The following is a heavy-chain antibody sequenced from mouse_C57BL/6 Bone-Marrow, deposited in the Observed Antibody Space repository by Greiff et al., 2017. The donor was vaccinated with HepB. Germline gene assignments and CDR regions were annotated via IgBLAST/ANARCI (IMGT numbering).Heavy chain of an antibody. D-gene: IGHD1-1*01. CDR3: ARDRGYYYGSSYWYFDV. Sequence: EVQRVESGGGLVKPGGSLKLSCAASGFTFSSYAMSWVRQTPEKRLEWVATISDGGSYTYYPDNVKGRFTISRDNAKNNLYLQMSHLKSEDTAMDYCARDRGYYYGSSYWYFDVWGTGTTVTVSS. CDR1: GFTFSSYA. V-gene: IGHV5-4*01. CDR2: ISDGGSYT. J-gene: IGHJ1*03.